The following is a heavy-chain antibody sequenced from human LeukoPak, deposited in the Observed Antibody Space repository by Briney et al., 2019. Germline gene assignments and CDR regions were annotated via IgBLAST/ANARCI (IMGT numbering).Heavy chain of an antibody. CDR3: AREVNYYDSSGYYYAYDY. V-gene: IGHV4-59*01. Sequence: SETLSLTCTVSGGSISSYYWSWIRQPPGKGLEWIGYIYYSGSTNYNPSLMSRLTISVDTSKNQFSLKLGSVTAADTAVYYCAREVNYYDSSGYYYAYDYWGQGTLVTVSS. D-gene: IGHD3-22*01. CDR1: GGSISSYY. CDR2: IYYSGST. J-gene: IGHJ4*02.